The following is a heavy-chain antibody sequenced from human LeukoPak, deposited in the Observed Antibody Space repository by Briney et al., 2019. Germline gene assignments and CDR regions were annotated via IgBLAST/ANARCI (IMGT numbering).Heavy chain of an antibody. CDR1: GGSISSSGYY. J-gene: IGHJ4*02. CDR3: ARVSGSYYDGYYFDY. D-gene: IGHD1-26*01. CDR2: IYYSGST. Sequence: SETLSLTCTVSGGSISSSGYYWGWIRQPPGKGLEWIASIYYSGSTYYNPSLKSRVTISVDTSKNQLSLKLSSVTAADTAVYYCARVSGSYYDGYYFDYWGQGTLVTVSS. V-gene: IGHV4-39*01.